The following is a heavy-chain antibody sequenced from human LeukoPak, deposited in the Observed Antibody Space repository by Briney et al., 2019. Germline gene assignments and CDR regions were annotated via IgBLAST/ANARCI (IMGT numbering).Heavy chain of an antibody. CDR1: TFTFSSYS. CDR2: SEYSGTTS. Sequence: PGGSLRLSCATSTFTFSSYSMNWVRQTPGKGLEWVSYSEYSGTTSYYADSVKGRFTVSRDNAKNSLYLQMSRLRDEDTAAYYCARISGFTLDYWGQGTLVTVSS. CDR3: ARISGFTLDY. V-gene: IGHV3-48*02. D-gene: IGHD2-15*01. J-gene: IGHJ4*02.